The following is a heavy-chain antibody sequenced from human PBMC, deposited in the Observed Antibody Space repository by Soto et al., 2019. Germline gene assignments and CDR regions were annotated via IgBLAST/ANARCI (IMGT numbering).Heavy chain of an antibody. Sequence: PGGSLRLSCAASGFTFSSYAMSWVRQAPGKGLEWVSAISGSGGSTYYADSVKGRFTISRDNSKNTLYLQMNSLRAEDTAVYYCAKAPLYSGSYYPTSFDYWGQGTLVTVSS. J-gene: IGHJ4*02. CDR1: GFTFSSYA. V-gene: IGHV3-23*01. CDR2: ISGSGGST. D-gene: IGHD1-26*01. CDR3: AKAPLYSGSYYPTSFDY.